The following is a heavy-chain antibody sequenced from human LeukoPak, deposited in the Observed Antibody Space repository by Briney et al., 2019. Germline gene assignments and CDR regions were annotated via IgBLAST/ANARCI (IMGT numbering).Heavy chain of an antibody. J-gene: IGHJ4*02. D-gene: IGHD6-19*01. CDR1: GFTFRSYA. Sequence: GGSLRLSCAASGFTFRSYAMSWVRQAPGKGLEGVSSISESGRSTYHADSVKGRFTISRDNSKNTLYLQMNSLRAEDTAVYYCAKVLRSSMEIDYWGQGTLVTVSS. V-gene: IGHV3-23*01. CDR2: ISESGRST. CDR3: AKVLRSSMEIDY.